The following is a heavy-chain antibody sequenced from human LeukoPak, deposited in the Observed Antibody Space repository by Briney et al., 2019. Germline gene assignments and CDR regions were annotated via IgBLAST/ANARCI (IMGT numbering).Heavy chain of an antibody. CDR2: IKQDGSEK. V-gene: IGHV3-7*01. D-gene: IGHD2-2*01. J-gene: IGHJ3*02. Sequence: PGGSLRLSCAASGFTFSSYWMSWVRQAPGKGLEWVANIKQDGSEKYYADSVKGRFTISRDNAKNSLYLQMNSLRAEDTAVYYCARDPRYCSSTSCHDAFDIWGQGTMVTVSS. CDR3: ARDPRYCSSTSCHDAFDI. CDR1: GFTFSSYW.